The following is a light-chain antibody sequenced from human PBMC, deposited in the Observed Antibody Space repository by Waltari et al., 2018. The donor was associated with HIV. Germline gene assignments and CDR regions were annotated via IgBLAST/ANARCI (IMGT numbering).Light chain of an antibody. V-gene: IGLV2-11*02. CDR2: DVS. CDR1: SSDVGRYNS. CDR3: CSYAGTYTFVV. J-gene: IGLJ2*01. Sequence: QSALTQPRSLSGSPGQSVTISCTGPSSDVGRYNSVSWYQHHPGKAPNLILYDVSGRPSGVPDRFSGSKSGNTASLTISGLQAEDEADYYCCSYAGTYTFVVFGGGTKLTVL.